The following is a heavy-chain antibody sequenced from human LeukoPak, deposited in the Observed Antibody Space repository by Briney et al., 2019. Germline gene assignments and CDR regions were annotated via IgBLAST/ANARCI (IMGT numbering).Heavy chain of an antibody. J-gene: IGHJ4*02. CDR1: GGSFSGYY. D-gene: IGHD5-18*01. Sequence: SETLSLTCAVYGGSFSGYYWSWIRQPPGKGLEWIGEINHSGSTNYTPSLKSRVTISVAPSKNQFSPKLSSVTAADTAVYYCASSRGYSHEYWGQGTLVTVSS. CDR2: INHSGST. V-gene: IGHV4-34*01. CDR3: ASSRGYSHEY.